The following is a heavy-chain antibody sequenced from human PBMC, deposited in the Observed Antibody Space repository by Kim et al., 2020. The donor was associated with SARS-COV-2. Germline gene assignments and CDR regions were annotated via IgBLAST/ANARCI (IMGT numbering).Heavy chain of an antibody. CDR2: IYSGGST. CDR3: ARDGGGGSYYFDY. Sequence: GGSLRLSCAASGFTVSSNYMSWVRQAPGKGLEWVSVIYSGGSTYYADSVKGRFTISRDNSKNTLYLQMNSLRAEDTAVYYCARDGGGGSYYFDYWGQGTLVTVSS. V-gene: IGHV3-53*01. CDR1: GFTVSSNY. D-gene: IGHD1-26*01. J-gene: IGHJ4*02.